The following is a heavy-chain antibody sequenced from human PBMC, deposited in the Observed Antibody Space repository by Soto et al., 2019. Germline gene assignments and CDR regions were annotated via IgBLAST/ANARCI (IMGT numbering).Heavy chain of an antibody. J-gene: IGHJ6*02. CDR2: IYYSGST. Sequence: PSETLSLTCTVSGGSIRSGDYYWSWIRQPPGKGLESIGYIYYSGSTYYNPSLQSRLTISVDTSNNQFSLRLSSVTAADTAVYYCAKLAGYCSGTSCYGKYAMDVWGQGTTVTVSS. V-gene: IGHV4-30-4*01. CDR3: AKLAGYCSGTSCYGKYAMDV. D-gene: IGHD2-2*01. CDR1: GGSIRSGDYY.